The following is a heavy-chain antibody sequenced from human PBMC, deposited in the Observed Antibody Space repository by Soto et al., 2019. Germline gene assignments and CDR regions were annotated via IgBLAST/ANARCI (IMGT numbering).Heavy chain of an antibody. D-gene: IGHD3-3*01. CDR2: INPSGGST. CDR3: ARCPYYDFWSGSLEAWFDP. J-gene: IGHJ5*02. Sequence: ASVKVSCKASGYTFTGYYMHWVRQAPGQGLEWMGWINPSGGSTSYAQKFQGRVTMTRDTSTSTVYMELSSLRSEDTAVYYCARCPYYDFWSGSLEAWFDPWGQGTLVTVSS. V-gene: IGHV1-46*01. CDR1: GYTFTGYY.